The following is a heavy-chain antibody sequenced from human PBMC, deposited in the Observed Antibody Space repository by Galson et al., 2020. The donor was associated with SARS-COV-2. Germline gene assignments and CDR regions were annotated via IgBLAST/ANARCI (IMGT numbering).Heavy chain of an antibody. V-gene: IGHV3-33*01. Sequence: SCAASGFTFSSHAMHWVRQAPGKGLEWVAHIFFDGSDKYYGDSVKGRFTISRDSSKNTVYLQMNNLRADDTAVYYCARDGQTSSGWAFDYWGQGTLVTVSS. CDR1: GFTFSSHA. CDR2: IFFDGSDK. CDR3: ARDGQTSSGWAFDY. J-gene: IGHJ4*02. D-gene: IGHD6-19*01.